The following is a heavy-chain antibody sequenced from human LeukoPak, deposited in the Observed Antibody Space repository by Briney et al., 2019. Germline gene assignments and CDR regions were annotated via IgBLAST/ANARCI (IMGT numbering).Heavy chain of an antibody. Sequence: PGGSLRLSCAASGFTFSRYWMSWVRQAPGKGLEWVANIKQDGSEKFYVDSVKGRFTISRVNAKNSLYLQMNSLRAEDTAVYYCAKPAIYRMDGYYFDYWGQGTLVTVSS. V-gene: IGHV3-7*03. D-gene: IGHD3/OR15-3a*01. CDR1: GFTFSRYW. J-gene: IGHJ4*02. CDR2: IKQDGSEK. CDR3: AKPAIYRMDGYYFDY.